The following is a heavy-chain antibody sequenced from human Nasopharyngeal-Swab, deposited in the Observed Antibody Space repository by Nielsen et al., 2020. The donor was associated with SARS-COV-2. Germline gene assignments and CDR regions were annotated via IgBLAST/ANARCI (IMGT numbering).Heavy chain of an antibody. J-gene: IGHJ6*02. D-gene: IGHD6-13*01. CDR2: ISYDGSNK. Sequence: WIRQPPGKGLEWVAVISYDGSNKYYADSVKGRFTISRDNSKNTLYLQMNSLRAEDTAVYYCAKDRGSSGYYHGMDVWGQGTTVTVSS. V-gene: IGHV3-30*18. CDR3: AKDRGSSGYYHGMDV.